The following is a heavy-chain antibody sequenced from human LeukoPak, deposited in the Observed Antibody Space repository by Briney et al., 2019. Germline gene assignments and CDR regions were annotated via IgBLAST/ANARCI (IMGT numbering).Heavy chain of an antibody. D-gene: IGHD1-1*01. CDR1: GYTLTELS. CDR3: ATGLRVNWNELLDY. Sequence: ASVKVSCKVSGYTLTELSMHWVRQAPGKGLEWMGGFDPEDGETIYAQKFQGRVTMTEDTSTDTAYMELSSLRSEDTAVYYCATGLRVNWNELLDYWGQGTLVTVSS. J-gene: IGHJ4*02. CDR2: FDPEDGET. V-gene: IGHV1-24*01.